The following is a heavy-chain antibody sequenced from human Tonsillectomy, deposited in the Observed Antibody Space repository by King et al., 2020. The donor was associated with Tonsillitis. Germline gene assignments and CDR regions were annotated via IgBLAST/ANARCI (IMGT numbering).Heavy chain of an antibody. J-gene: IGHJ4*02. CDR1: GGSFRDYY. CDR2: THHVGTT. D-gene: IGHD6-6*01. V-gene: IGHV4-34*01. Sequence: VQLQQWGAGLLKPSETLSLTCADYGGSFRDYYWSGIRQAPGKGLEWSGDTHHVGTTHYNQSLKCRVSISVEPSKKQFSLCLRYVTAADTAVYYCARYEYIRSSIFDYWGQGTLVTVSS. CDR3: ARYEYIRSSIFDY.